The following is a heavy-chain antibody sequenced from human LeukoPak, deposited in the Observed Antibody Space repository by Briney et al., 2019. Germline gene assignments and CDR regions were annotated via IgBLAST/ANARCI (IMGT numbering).Heavy chain of an antibody. CDR1: GFTFSSYG. V-gene: IGHV3-30*02. Sequence: GGSLRLSCAASGFTFSSYGMHWVRQAPGKGLEWVAFIRYDGSNKYYADSVKGRFTISRDNSKNTLYLQMNSLRAEDTAVYYCAKNAGVTMVRGAMWYFDYWGQGTLVTVSS. CDR2: IRYDGSNK. D-gene: IGHD3-10*01. J-gene: IGHJ4*02. CDR3: AKNAGVTMVRGAMWYFDY.